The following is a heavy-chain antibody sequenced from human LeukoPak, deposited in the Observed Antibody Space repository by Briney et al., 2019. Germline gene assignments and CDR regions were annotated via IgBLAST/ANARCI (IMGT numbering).Heavy chain of an antibody. CDR3: ATNKGFGELLTDY. Sequence: SVKVSCKASGGIFSSYAISWVRQAPGQGLEWMGGIIPIFATANYAQKFQGRVTITADESTSTAYMELSSLRSEDTAVYYCATNKGFGELLTDYWGQGTPVTVSS. J-gene: IGHJ4*02. CDR1: GGIFSSYA. CDR2: IIPIFATA. D-gene: IGHD3-10*01. V-gene: IGHV1-69*01.